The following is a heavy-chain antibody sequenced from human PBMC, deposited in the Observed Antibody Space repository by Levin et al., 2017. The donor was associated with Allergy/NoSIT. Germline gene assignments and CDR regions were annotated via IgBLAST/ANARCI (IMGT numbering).Heavy chain of an antibody. CDR2: MSSSSDT. CDR1: GFTFSDYY. CDR3: GRGHWKLDP. Sequence: LSLTCAASGFTFSDYYMTWIRQAPGKGLEWVSYMSSSSDTNYADSVKGRFTISRDNAKNSLYLQMNSLRAEDTAVYYCGRGHWKLDPWGQGTLVTVSS. J-gene: IGHJ5*02. V-gene: IGHV3-11*06. D-gene: IGHD1-1*01.